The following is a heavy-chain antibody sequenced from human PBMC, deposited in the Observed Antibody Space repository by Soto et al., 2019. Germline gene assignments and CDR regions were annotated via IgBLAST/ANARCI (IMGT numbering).Heavy chain of an antibody. J-gene: IGHJ4*02. D-gene: IGHD1-1*01. CDR1: GFKFEDYT. Sequence: GGSLRLSCVACGFKFEDYTMHWVRQAAGKGLEWVSLFRDNRIYYADSVKGRFTISRDNSRNSLYLQMTGLRTEDTALYFCAKEGGTIYFDYWGLGTLVTVSS. V-gene: IGHV3-43*01. CDR2: FRDNRI. CDR3: AKEGGTIYFDY.